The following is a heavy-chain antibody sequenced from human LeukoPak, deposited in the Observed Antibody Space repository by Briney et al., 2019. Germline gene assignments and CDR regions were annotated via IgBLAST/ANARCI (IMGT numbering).Heavy chain of an antibody. CDR1: GYTFTCYY. D-gene: IGHD2-2*01. CDR2: INPNSGGT. V-gene: IGHV1-2*02. J-gene: IGHJ5*02. CDR3: ANLNCSSTSCTMGFDP. Sequence: ASVKVSCKASGYTFTCYYMHWVRQAPGQGLEWMGWINPNSGGTNYAQKFQGRVTMTRDTSISTAYMELSRLRSDDTAVYYCANLNCSSTSCTMGFDPWGQGTLVTVSS.